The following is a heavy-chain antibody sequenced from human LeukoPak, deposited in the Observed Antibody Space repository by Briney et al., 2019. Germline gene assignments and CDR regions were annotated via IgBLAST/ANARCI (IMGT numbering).Heavy chain of an antibody. CDR3: ARAKEYGYNYGPGFGFDP. V-gene: IGHV4-34*01. J-gene: IGHJ5*01. Sequence: SETLSLTCAVYGGSFSGYYWSWIRQPPGKGLEWNGEINHSGNTNYNPSLKSRVTISVDTSKSQISLKVTSVTAADTAVYYCARAKEYGYNYGPGFGFDPWGQGTPVTVSS. D-gene: IGHD5-18*01. CDR1: GGSFSGYY. CDR2: INHSGNT.